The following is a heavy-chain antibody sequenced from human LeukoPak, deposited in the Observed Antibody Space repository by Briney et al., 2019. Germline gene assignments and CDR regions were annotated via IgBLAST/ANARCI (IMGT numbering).Heavy chain of an antibody. CDR2: IYYSGST. D-gene: IGHD5-24*01. Sequence: SETLSLTCTVSGGSISSYYWSWIRQPPGKGLEWIGYIYYSGSTNYNPSLKSRVTISVDTSKNQFSLKLSSVTAADTAVYYCARARKEMATLAYFDYWGQGTLVTVSS. CDR3: ARARKEMATLAYFDY. CDR1: GGSISSYY. J-gene: IGHJ4*02. V-gene: IGHV4-59*01.